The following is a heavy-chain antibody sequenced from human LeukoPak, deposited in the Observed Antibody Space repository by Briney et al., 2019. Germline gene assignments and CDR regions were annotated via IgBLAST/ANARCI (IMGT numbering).Heavy chain of an antibody. CDR1: GFTFSSYS. J-gene: IGHJ6*03. Sequence: RAGGSLRLSCAASGFTFSSYSMNWVRQAPGKGLEWVSSISSSSSYIYYADSVKGRFTISRDNAKNSLYLQMNSLRAEDTAVYYCARAAYDYWSGYHNPAYYYYYYMDVWGKGTTVTVSS. CDR2: ISSSSSYI. D-gene: IGHD3-3*01. V-gene: IGHV3-21*01. CDR3: ARAAYDYWSGYHNPAYYYYYYMDV.